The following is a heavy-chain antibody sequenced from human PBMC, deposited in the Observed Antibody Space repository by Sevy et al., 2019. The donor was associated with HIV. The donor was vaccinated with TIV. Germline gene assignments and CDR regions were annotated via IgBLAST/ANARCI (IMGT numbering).Heavy chain of an antibody. CDR1: GFTFRSFS. V-gene: IGHV3-30*19. CDR2: ISYDGSNK. J-gene: IGHJ6*02. Sequence: GGSLRLSCVASGFTFRSFSMHWVRQAPGKGLEWVAVISYDGSNKYYADSVKGRFTISRDNSKNTLYLQMNSLRAEDTAVYYCARDRSWCSGGSCYSSEEGYYYYGMDVWGQGTTVTVSS. D-gene: IGHD2-15*01. CDR3: ARDRSWCSGGSCYSSEEGYYYYGMDV.